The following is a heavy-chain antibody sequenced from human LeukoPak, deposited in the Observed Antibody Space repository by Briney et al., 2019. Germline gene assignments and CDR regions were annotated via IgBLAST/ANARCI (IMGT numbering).Heavy chain of an antibody. J-gene: IGHJ4*02. D-gene: IGHD4-17*01. CDR1: GYTFTSYY. V-gene: IGHV1-46*01. CDR2: INPSGGST. Sequence: ASVKVSCKASGYTFTSYYMHWVRQAPGQGLEWMGIINPSGGSTSYAQKFQGRVTMTRDTSTSTVYMELSSLRSEDTAVYYCATDRLSSFYGDYVWEDYWGQGTLVTVSS. CDR3: ATDRLSSFYGDYVWEDY.